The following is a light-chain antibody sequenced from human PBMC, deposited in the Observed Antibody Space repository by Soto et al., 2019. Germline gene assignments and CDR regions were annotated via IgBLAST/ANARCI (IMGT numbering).Light chain of an antibody. V-gene: IGLV1-36*01. CDR1: SSNIGKNA. J-gene: IGLJ3*02. CDR3: AAWDDSLNGPL. CDR2: YDD. Sequence: QSVLTQPPSVSEAPRQRVTISCSGSSSNIGKNAVNWYQKLPGRAPKLLIYYDDVLPSGVSDRFSGSKSGTSASLAISGLQSEDEADYFCAAWDDSLNGPLFGGGTKLTVL.